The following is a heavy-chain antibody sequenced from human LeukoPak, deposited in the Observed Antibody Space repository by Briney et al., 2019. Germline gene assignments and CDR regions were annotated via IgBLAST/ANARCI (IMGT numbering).Heavy chain of an antibody. CDR1: GGSISSSYS. D-gene: IGHD4-23*01. Sequence: SETLSLTCTVSGGSISSSYSWGWIRQPPGKGLEWIGNIYYSGSTYYNSSLKSRVTISVDTSKNQFSLKLSSVTASDTAIYYCARLHYGGNYGYYYYMDVWGKGTTVTISS. J-gene: IGHJ6*03. CDR3: ARLHYGGNYGYYYYMDV. CDR2: IYYSGST. V-gene: IGHV4-39*01.